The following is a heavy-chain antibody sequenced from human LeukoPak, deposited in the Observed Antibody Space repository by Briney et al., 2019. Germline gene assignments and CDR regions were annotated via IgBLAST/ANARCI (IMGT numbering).Heavy chain of an antibody. CDR3: ARGGEFQLLYGSDY. D-gene: IGHD2-2*02. J-gene: IGHJ4*02. CDR1: GFTFSSYV. Sequence: GPSLRLSCAASGFTFSSYVMHWVRQAPGKGLEWVAFISYDGRNNYYADSVKGRFTISRDNSKNTLYLQMNSLKPEDTAVYYCARGGEFQLLYGSDYWGQGTLVSVSS. V-gene: IGHV3-30*04. CDR2: ISYDGRNN.